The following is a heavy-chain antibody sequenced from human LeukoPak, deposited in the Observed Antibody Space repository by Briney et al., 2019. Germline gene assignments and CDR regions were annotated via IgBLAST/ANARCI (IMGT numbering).Heavy chain of an antibody. D-gene: IGHD2-15*01. CDR3: ARDPCGGSCAPDGNDYYYYGMDV. CDR2: ISYDGSNK. J-gene: IGHJ6*02. CDR1: GFTFSSYA. Sequence: GGSLRLFCAASGFTFSSYAMHWDRQAPGKGLEWVAVISYDGSNKYYADSVKGRFTISRDNSKNTLYLQMNSLRAEDTAVYYCARDPCGGSCAPDGNDYYYYGMDVWGQGTTVTVSS. V-gene: IGHV3-30-3*01.